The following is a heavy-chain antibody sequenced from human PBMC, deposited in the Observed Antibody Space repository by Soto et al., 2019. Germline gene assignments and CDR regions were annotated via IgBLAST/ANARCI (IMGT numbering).Heavy chain of an antibody. V-gene: IGHV5-51*01. CDR2: IYPGDSDT. Sequence: GESLKISCKGSGYSFTSYWIGWVRQMPGKGLEWMGIIYPGDSDTRYSPSFQGQVTISADKSISTAYLQWSSLKASDTAMYYCARRLDYGDYVIPAFDIWGQGTMVTVSS. CDR3: ARRLDYGDYVIPAFDI. CDR1: GYSFTSYW. J-gene: IGHJ3*02. D-gene: IGHD4-17*01.